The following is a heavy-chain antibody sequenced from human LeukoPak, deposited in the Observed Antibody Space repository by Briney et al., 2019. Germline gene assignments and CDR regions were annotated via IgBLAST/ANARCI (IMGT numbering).Heavy chain of an antibody. CDR1: GYTFTSYG. D-gene: IGHD3-22*01. V-gene: IGHV1-18*01. CDR3: ARGVWYYYDSSGPNWFDP. CDR2: ISAYNGNT. Sequence: ASVKVSCKASGYTFTSYGISWVRQAPGQGLEWMGWISAYNGNTNYAQKLQGRVTMTTDTSTSTAYMELRSLRSDDTAVYYCARGVWYYYDSSGPNWFDPWGQGTLVTVSS. J-gene: IGHJ5*02.